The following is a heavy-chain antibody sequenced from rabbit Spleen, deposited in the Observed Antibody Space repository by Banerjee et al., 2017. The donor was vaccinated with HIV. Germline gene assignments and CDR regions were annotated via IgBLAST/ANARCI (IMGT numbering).Heavy chain of an antibody. V-gene: IGHV1S40*01. CDR2: IYGGSSGFT. Sequence: QSLEESGGDLVKPGASLTLTCTASGFSFSSSDYMCWVRQAPGKGLECIACIYGGSSGFTYSATWAKGRFIISKTSSTTVTLQVTSLTAADTATYFCARDSGTSFSSYGMDLWGQGTLVTVS. CDR1: GFSFSSSDY. J-gene: IGHJ6*01. CDR3: ARDSGTSFSSYGMDL. D-gene: IGHD8-1*01.